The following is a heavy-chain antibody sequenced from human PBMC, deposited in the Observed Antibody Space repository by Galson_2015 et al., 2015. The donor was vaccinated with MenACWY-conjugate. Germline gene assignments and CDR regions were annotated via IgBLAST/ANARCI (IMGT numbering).Heavy chain of an antibody. CDR1: GFTFSSAW. D-gene: IGHD4-17*01. CDR2: IKSKPDGETT. J-gene: IGHJ4*02. V-gene: IGHV3-15*07. Sequence: SLRLSCAASGFTFSSAWMIWVRQAPGKGLEWVGRIKSKPDGETTDYAAPVKGRFAISRDDSKNTLYLQMNSLKTEDTAVYYCTADIPDYAAYNVADYWGQGTLVTVFS. CDR3: TADIPDYAAYNVADY.